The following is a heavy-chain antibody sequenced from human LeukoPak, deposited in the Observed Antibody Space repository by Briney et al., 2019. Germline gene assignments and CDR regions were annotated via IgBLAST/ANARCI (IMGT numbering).Heavy chain of an antibody. CDR3: ARRAGDYSHPYDY. CDR1: GFTFSSYE. J-gene: IGHJ4*02. V-gene: IGHV3-33*08. D-gene: IGHD3-22*01. CDR2: IRYDGSNK. Sequence: GGSLRLSCAASGFTFSSYEMNWVRQAPGKGLEWVAFIRYDGSNKYYADSVKGRFTISRDNAKNSLYLQMNSLRAEDTALYYCARRAGDYSHPYDYWGQGTLVTVSS.